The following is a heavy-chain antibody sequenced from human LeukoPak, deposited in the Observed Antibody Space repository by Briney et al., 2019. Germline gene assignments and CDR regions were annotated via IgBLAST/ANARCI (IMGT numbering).Heavy chain of an antibody. J-gene: IGHJ6*02. D-gene: IGHD3-22*01. CDR1: GFMFSSNW. CDR3: AREVPYYYDSSGLYYYYGMDV. CDR2: IKEDGTET. V-gene: IGHV3-7*01. Sequence: PGGSLRLSCAASGFMFSSNWMSWVRLAPGKGLEWVANIKEDGTETYYVDSVKGRFTISRDNSKNTLYLQMNSLRAEDTAVYYCAREVPYYYDSSGLYYYYGMDVWGQGTTVTVSS.